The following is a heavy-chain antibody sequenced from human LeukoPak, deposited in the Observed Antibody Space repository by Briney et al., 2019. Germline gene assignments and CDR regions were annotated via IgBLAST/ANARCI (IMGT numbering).Heavy chain of an antibody. V-gene: IGHV3-21*01. Sequence: GGCLRLSCAASGFTFSSYEMNWVRQAPGKGLEWVSSISSSSSYIYYADSVKGRFTISRDNAKNSLYLQMNSLRAEDTAVYYCARDLGGLIKDYWGQGTLVTVSS. CDR2: ISSSSSYI. CDR3: ARDLGGLIKDY. D-gene: IGHD2-8*01. CDR1: GFTFSSYE. J-gene: IGHJ4*02.